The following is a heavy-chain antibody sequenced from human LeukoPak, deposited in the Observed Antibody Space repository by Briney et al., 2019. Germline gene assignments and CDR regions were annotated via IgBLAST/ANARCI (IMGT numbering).Heavy chain of an antibody. Sequence: ASVKVSCKVSGYTLTELSMHWVRQAPGKGLEWMGGLDPEDGETIYAQKFQGRVTMTEDTSTDTAYMELRSLRSDDTAVYYSVRDGFCSSASCYDKGGFDFWGQGTLVTVSS. J-gene: IGHJ4*02. D-gene: IGHD2-2*01. CDR3: VRDGFCSSASCYDKGGFDF. V-gene: IGHV1-24*01. CDR1: GYTLTELS. CDR2: LDPEDGET.